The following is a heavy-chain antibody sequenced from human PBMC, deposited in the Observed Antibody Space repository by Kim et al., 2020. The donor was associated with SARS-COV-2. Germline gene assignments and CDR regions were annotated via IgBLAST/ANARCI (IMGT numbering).Heavy chain of an antibody. Sequence: GGSLRLSCAASGFTFSSYEMNWVRQAPGKGLEWVSYISSSGSTIYYADSVKGRFTISRDNAKNSLYLQMNSLRAEDTAVYYCARVSTVTGYSGMDVWGQGTTVTVSS. CDR3: ARVSTVTGYSGMDV. J-gene: IGHJ6*02. D-gene: IGHD4-17*01. CDR2: ISSSGSTI. V-gene: IGHV3-48*03. CDR1: GFTFSSYE.